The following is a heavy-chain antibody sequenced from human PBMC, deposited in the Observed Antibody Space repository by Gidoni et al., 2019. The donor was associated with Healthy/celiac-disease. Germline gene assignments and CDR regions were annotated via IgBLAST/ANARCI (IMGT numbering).Heavy chain of an antibody. Sequence: QVQLVESGGGLVKPGAALSLSCAPYGFPFSAYYISWIRQAPGKGLEEVSYSSSSGMTIYYADSVKGRFTISGDNTKNSLYLQMNSRRAEDTAVYYCARGVRGVIITSWFDPWGQGTLVTVSS. V-gene: IGHV3-11*01. CDR2: SSSSGMTI. CDR1: GFPFSAYY. J-gene: IGHJ5*02. CDR3: ARGVRGVIITSWFDP. D-gene: IGHD3-10*01.